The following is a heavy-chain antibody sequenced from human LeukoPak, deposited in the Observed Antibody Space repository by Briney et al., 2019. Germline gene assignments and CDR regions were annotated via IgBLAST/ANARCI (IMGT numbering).Heavy chain of an antibody. CDR3: ARDYGRSRDYGMDV. CDR1: GFTFSTYN. V-gene: IGHV3-21*01. Sequence: GGSLRLSCVASGFTFSTYNIHWVRQAPGKGLEWVSTISSSSGNYKYYADSVKGRFTISRDNAKNSLYLQMNSLRAEDTAVYFCARDYGRSRDYGMDVWGQGTTVTVSS. D-gene: IGHD3-10*01. CDR2: ISSSSGNYK. J-gene: IGHJ6*02.